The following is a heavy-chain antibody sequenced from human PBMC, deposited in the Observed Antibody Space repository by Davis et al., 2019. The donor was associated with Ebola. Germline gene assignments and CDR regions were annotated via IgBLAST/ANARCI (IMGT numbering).Heavy chain of an antibody. Sequence: LSLTCAASGFTFSSYAMSWVRQAPGKGLEWVSAISGSGGSIYYADSVKGRFTISRDNAKNSLYLQMNSLRAEDTAVYYCARDFEEEQLFYYYYGMDVWGQGTTVTVSS. J-gene: IGHJ6*02. CDR2: ISGSGGSI. CDR1: GFTFSSYA. D-gene: IGHD6-6*01. V-gene: IGHV3-23*01. CDR3: ARDFEEEQLFYYYYGMDV.